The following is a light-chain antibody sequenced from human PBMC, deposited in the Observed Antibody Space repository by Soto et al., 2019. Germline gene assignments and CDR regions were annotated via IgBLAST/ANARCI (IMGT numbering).Light chain of an antibody. Sequence: DSQMTQSPTTLSGSVGDRVTITCRASQTIRSWLAWYQQKRGKAPKLLIYKASTLKSGVPSRFSGSGSGTEFTLTISSLQPDDFATYYCQHYNSYSEAFGQGTKLDIK. CDR2: KAS. CDR1: QTIRSW. V-gene: IGKV1-5*03. CDR3: QHYNSYSEA. J-gene: IGKJ1*01.